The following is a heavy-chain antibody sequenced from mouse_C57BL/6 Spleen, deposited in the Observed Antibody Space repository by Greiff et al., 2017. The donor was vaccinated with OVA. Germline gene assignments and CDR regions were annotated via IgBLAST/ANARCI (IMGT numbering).Heavy chain of an antibody. V-gene: IGHV1-39*01. J-gene: IGHJ2*01. D-gene: IGHD1-1*01. CDR2: INPNYGTT. CDR1: GYSFTDYN. Sequence: LVESGASVKISCKASGYSFTDYNMNWVKQSNGKSLEWIGVINPNYGTTSYNQKFKGKATLTVDQSSSTAYMQLNSLTSEDSAVYYCAREGGKVVDYYFDYWGQGTTLTVSS. CDR3: AREGGKVVDYYFDY.